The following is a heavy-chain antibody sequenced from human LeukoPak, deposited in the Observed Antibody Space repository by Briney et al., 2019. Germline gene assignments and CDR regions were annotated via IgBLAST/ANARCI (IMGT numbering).Heavy chain of an antibody. D-gene: IGHD6-19*01. CDR2: SNHSGST. CDR1: GFSISSSSNY. V-gene: IGHV4-39*07. Sequence: WESLTLTCTVSGFSISSSSNYWGCIRQPPGKGLEWIGESNHSGSTNYNPSLKSRVTISVDTSKNQFSLKLSSVTAADTAVYYCARGTREEAVAGTHFDYWGQGTLVTVSS. J-gene: IGHJ4*02. CDR3: ARGTREEAVAGTHFDY.